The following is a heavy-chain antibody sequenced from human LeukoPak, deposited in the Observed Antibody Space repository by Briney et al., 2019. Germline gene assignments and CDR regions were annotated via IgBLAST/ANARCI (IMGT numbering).Heavy chain of an antibody. D-gene: IGHD6-19*01. CDR1: GGSISSSSYY. J-gene: IGHJ5*02. CDR2: IYYSGST. V-gene: IGHV4-39*07. CDR3: ARDSSGWSMVTKHEFDP. Sequence: PSETLSLTCNVSGGSISSSSYYWGWIRQPPGKGLEWIGSIYYSGSTYYNPSLKSRVTISVDTSKNQFSLKLSSVTAADTAVYYCARDSSGWSMVTKHEFDPWGQGTLVTVSS.